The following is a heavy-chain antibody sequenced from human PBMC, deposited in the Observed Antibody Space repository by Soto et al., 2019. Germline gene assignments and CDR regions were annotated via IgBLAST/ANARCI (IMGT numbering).Heavy chain of an antibody. J-gene: IGHJ6*03. V-gene: IGHV4-31*03. D-gene: IGHD4-17*01. CDR3: AQGSGNYGDDSPFYYLYTDL. CDR2: IYYTGST. Sequence: QVQLQESGPGLVKPSQTLALTCSVSGDSVSSGSYYWTWIRPHPGKGLGWIGYIYYTGSTYYSPSRRRRMTISLDASKNQFSLNLSAVTPADTAVYYCAQGSGNYGDDSPFYYLYTDLWRKGTPVTVSS. CDR1: GDSVSSGSYY.